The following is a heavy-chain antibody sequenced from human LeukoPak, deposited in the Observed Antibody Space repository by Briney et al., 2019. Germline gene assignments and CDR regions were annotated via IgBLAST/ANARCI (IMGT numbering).Heavy chain of an antibody. V-gene: IGHV4-59*01. CDR1: GGSISSYY. CDR2: IYYSGST. J-gene: IGHJ6*03. Sequence: PSETLSLTCTVSGGSISSYYWSWIRQPPGKGLEWIGYIYYSGSTNYNPSLKSRVTISVDTSKNQFSLKLSSVTAADTAVYYCARDRGYSGYDPTYMDVWGKGTTVTVSS. D-gene: IGHD5-12*01. CDR3: ARDRGYSGYDPTYMDV.